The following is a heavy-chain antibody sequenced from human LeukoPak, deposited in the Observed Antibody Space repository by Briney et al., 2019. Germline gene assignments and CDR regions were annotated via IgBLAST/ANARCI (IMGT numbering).Heavy chain of an antibody. CDR2: INPSGGST. D-gene: IGHD3-22*01. CDR3: ARESIRYYDSSGYLN. CDR1: GYTFTSYY. J-gene: IGHJ4*02. Sequence: GASVKVSCKASGYTFTSYYMHWVRQAPGQGLEWTGIINPSGGSTSYAQKFQGRVTMTRDMSTSTVYMELSSLRSEDTAVYYCARESIRYYDSSGYLNWGQGTLVTVSS. V-gene: IGHV1-46*01.